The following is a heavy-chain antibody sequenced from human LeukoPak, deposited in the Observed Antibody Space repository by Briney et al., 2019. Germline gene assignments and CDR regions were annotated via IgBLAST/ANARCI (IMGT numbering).Heavy chain of an antibody. CDR1: GFTVSSYY. D-gene: IGHD3-10*01. CDR3: APGGVSGSYYPDY. J-gene: IGHJ4*02. Sequence: GGSLRLSCAASGFTVSSYYMSWVRQAPGKRLKWVSAISGSGGSTYYADSVKGRFTISRDNSKNTLYLQMNSLRAEDTAVYYCAPGGVSGSYYPDYWGQGTLVTVSS. V-gene: IGHV3-23*01. CDR2: ISGSGGST.